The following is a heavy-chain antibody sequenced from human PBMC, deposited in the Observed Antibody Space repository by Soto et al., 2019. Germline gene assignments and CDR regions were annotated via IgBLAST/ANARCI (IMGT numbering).Heavy chain of an antibody. V-gene: IGHV1-69*13. CDR3: ARDQWELLHNYVFVAWRDPFHS. J-gene: IGHJ4*03. CDR1: GGTFSSYA. CDR2: IIPIFGTA. D-gene: IGHD1-26*01. Sequence: SVKGACKAAGGTFSSYAISWVRQAPGQGLEWMGGIIPIFGTANYAQKFQGRVTITADESTSTAYMELSSLRSEDTAVYYCARDQWELLHNYVFVAWRDPFHSCGQLTLAPLSS.